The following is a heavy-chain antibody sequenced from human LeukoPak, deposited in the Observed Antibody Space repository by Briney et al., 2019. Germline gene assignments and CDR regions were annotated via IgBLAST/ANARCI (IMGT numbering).Heavy chain of an antibody. V-gene: IGHV3-23*01. J-gene: IGHJ3*02. CDR3: AKRRVVGATIGAFNM. CDR1: GFTFSNYV. Sequence: PGGSLRLSCAASGFTFSNYVMSWVRKAPGKGLEWFSGISSSGGSTYYADSVKGRFTISRDNSKNTLYLQMNSLRAEDTAVYYCAKRRVVGATIGAFNMWGQGTMVTVSS. CDR2: ISSSGGST. D-gene: IGHD1-26*01.